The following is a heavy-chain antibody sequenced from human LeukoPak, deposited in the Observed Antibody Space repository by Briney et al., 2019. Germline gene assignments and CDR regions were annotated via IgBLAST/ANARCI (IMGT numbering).Heavy chain of an antibody. J-gene: IGHJ4*02. CDR3: AKDHGYSYGPFDY. D-gene: IGHD5-18*01. CDR1: GFTFDDYA. CDR2: ISWNSGSI. V-gene: IGHV3-9*01. Sequence: GRSLRLSCAASGFTFDDYAMHWVRHAPGKGLEWVSGISWNSGSIGYADSVKGRFTISRDNAKNSLYLQMNSLRAEDTALYYCAKDHGYSYGPFDYWGQGTLVTVS.